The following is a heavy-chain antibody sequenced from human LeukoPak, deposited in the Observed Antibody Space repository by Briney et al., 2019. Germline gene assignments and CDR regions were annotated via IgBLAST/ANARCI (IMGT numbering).Heavy chain of an antibody. J-gene: IGHJ4*02. V-gene: IGHV4-39*01. CDR2: IYYSGST. CDR1: GGSISSSSYY. Sequence: PSETLSLTCTVSGGSISSSSYYWGWLRQPPGKGLEWIGSIYYSGSTYYNPSLKSRVTISVDTSKNQFSLKLSSVTAADTAVYYCARHDPLKGWFGGHDYWGQGTLVTVSS. CDR3: ARHDPLKGWFGGHDY. D-gene: IGHD3-10*01.